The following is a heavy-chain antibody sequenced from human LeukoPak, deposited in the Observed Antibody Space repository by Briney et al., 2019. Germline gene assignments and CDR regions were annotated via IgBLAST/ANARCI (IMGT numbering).Heavy chain of an antibody. J-gene: IGHJ4*02. D-gene: IGHD6-19*01. V-gene: IGHV4-59*01. Sequence: PSETLSLTCTVSGGSISSSYWSWIRQPPGKGLEWIGYIYYSGSTDYNPSLKSRVTISVDLSKNQFSLKLSSVTAADTAMYYCARGGWSLDYWGQGTLVTVSS. CDR1: GGSISSSY. CDR3: ARGGWSLDY. CDR2: IYYSGST.